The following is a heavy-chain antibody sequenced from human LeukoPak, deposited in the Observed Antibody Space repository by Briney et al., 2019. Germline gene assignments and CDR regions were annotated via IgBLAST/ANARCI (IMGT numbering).Heavy chain of an antibody. J-gene: IGHJ4*02. V-gene: IGHV1-46*01. D-gene: IGHD5-12*01. Sequence: ASVKVSCKASGYTFTSYYMQWVRQAPGQGLEWMGIINPSGGSTSYAQKFQGRVTMTRDTSTSTVYMELSSLRSGDTAVYYCARDSEISKVASYYFDYWGQGTLVTVSS. CDR1: GYTFTSYY. CDR2: INPSGGST. CDR3: ARDSEISKVASYYFDY.